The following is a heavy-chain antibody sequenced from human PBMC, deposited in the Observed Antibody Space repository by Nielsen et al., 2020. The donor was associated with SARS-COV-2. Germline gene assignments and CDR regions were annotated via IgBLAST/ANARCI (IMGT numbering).Heavy chain of an antibody. Sequence: GESLKISCSASGFTFSSYAMHWVRQAPGKGLVWVSRINSDGSSTSYADSVKGRFTISRDNAKNTLYLQMNSLRAEDTAVYYCARVIVGATTEYYYMDVWGKGTTVTVSS. J-gene: IGHJ6*03. V-gene: IGHV3-74*01. CDR3: ARVIVGATTEYYYMDV. D-gene: IGHD1-26*01. CDR2: INSDGSST. CDR1: GFTFSSYA.